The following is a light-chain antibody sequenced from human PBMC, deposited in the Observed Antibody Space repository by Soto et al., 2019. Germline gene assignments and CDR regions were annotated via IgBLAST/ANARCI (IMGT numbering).Light chain of an antibody. CDR2: DAS. CDR3: QQFIDGWT. CDR1: QSINNR. Sequence: IQMTQSPSTLSASIGDRVTITCRASQSINNRLAWYQQMPGKAPNLLIYDASSLESGVPSRFRGSGAETEFTLIISDLQPDDFATYYCQQFIDGWTFGQGTKVEIK. V-gene: IGKV1-5*01. J-gene: IGKJ1*01.